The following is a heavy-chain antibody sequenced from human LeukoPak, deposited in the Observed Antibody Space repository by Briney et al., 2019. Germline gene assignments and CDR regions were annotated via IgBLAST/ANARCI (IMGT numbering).Heavy chain of an antibody. J-gene: IGHJ4*02. CDR2: IKQDGSEE. Sequence: GGSLRLSCAASGFTFTTYWMMWVRQAPGKGLEWVAKIKQDGSEEYHVDSVRGRFTISRDNAKNSVYLQMNSLRAEDTAVYYCATRNNGCPYHWGQGTLVTVSS. V-gene: IGHV3-7*01. D-gene: IGHD5-24*01. CDR3: ATRNNGCPYH. CDR1: GFTFTTYW.